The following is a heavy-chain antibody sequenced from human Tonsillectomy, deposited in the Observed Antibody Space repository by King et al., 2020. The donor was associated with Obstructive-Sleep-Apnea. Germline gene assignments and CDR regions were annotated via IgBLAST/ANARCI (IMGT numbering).Heavy chain of an antibody. Sequence: VQLQESGPGLVKPSQTLSLTCSVSGASISNGAYYWCWIRQLPGKGLEWIGYIYHSGSTYYNPSLKSRVTMSVDTSKNQFSLNLSSVTAADTAVFYCARGLNYLETAGRGGIPFQHWGQGALVTVSS. CDR3: ARGLNYLETAGRGGIPFQH. CDR2: IYHSGST. J-gene: IGHJ1*01. D-gene: IGHD3-10*01. V-gene: IGHV4-31*03. CDR1: GASISNGAYY.